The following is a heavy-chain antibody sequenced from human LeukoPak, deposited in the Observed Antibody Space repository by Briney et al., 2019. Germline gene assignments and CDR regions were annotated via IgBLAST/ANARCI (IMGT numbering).Heavy chain of an antibody. D-gene: IGHD3-10*01. V-gene: IGHV3-48*01. CDR2: ISSTSSII. J-gene: IGHJ5*02. Sequence: PGGSLRLSCAASGFTFSTYSMNWVRQAPGKGLEWVSDISSTSSIIYYADSVRGRFVISRDNAKNSLYLQMNSPKAEDTAVYYCARGGGGSFDRWGQGTLVTVSS. CDR3: ARGGGGSFDR. CDR1: GFTFSTYS.